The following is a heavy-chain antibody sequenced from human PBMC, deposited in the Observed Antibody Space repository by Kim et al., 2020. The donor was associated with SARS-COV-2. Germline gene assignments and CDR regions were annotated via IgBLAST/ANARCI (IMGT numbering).Heavy chain of an antibody. Sequence: SETLSLTCTVSGGSITSVYWSWIRQSPGKGLEWIGYIYHSGASDYNPTLKSRVTMSVDTSKSQFSLKLTAVTAADTAVYYCPRTSGYENNYYYYYMDVGGKGTTVTVSS. CDR1: GGSITSVY. CDR3: PRTSGYENNYYYYYMDV. D-gene: IGHD5-12*01. J-gene: IGHJ6*03. CDR2: IYHSGAS. V-gene: IGHV4-59*01.